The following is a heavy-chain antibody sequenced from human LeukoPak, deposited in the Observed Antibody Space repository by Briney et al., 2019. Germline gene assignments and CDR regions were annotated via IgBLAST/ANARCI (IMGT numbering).Heavy chain of an antibody. CDR3: ARDFWSGYYPLDV. V-gene: IGHV4-39*02. J-gene: IGHJ6*04. CDR2: IYYSGST. CDR1: GGSISSSSYY. Sequence: PSETLSLTCTVSGGSISSSSYYWGWIRQPPGKGLEWIGSIYYSGSTYYNPSLKSRVTISVDTSKNQFSLKLSSVTAADTAVYYCARDFWSGYYPLDVWGKGTTVTVSS. D-gene: IGHD3-3*01.